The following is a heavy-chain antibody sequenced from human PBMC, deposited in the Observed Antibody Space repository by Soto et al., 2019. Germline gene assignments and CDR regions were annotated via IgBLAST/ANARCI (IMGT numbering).Heavy chain of an antibody. Sequence: SETLSLTCAVYGGSFSGYYWSWIRQPPGKGLEWIGEINHSGSTNYNPSLKSRVTISVDTSKNQFSLKLSSVTAADTAVYYCARGADYSMTAYYYGMDVWGQGTTVTVSS. CDR1: GGSFSGYY. V-gene: IGHV4-34*01. J-gene: IGHJ6*02. D-gene: IGHD4-4*01. CDR3: ARGADYSMTAYYYGMDV. CDR2: INHSGST.